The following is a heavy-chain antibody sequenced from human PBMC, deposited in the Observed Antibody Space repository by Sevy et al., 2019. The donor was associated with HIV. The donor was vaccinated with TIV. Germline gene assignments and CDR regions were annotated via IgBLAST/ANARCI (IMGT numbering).Heavy chain of an antibody. V-gene: IGHV5-51*01. J-gene: IGHJ3*02. Sequence: GESLKISCKGSGYSFTSYWIGWVRQMPGKGLEWMGIIYPGDSDTRYSPSFQGQVTISADKSISTAYLQWSSLKASDTAMYYCASGYCSSTSCPKTDAFDIWGQGTMVNVSS. D-gene: IGHD2-2*03. CDR1: GYSFTSYW. CDR3: ASGYCSSTSCPKTDAFDI. CDR2: IYPGDSDT.